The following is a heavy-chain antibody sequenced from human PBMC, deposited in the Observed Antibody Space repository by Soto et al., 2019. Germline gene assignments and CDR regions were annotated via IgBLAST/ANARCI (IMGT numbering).Heavy chain of an antibody. V-gene: IGHV3-7*05. D-gene: IGHD6-13*01. CDR2: IKQDGSEK. Sequence: EVQLVESGGGLVQPGGSLRLSCAASGFTFSNYWMTWVRQAPGRGLEWVANIKQDGSEKNYVDSARARFTISRDISRKSVFLQMNSLRDEDTAVYYCARGRGNSSSWYFDYWGQGTLVTVSS. CDR3: ARGRGNSSSWYFDY. CDR1: GFTFSNYW. J-gene: IGHJ4*02.